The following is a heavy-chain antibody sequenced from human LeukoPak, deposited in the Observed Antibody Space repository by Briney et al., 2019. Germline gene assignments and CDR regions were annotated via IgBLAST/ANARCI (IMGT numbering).Heavy chain of an antibody. CDR2: IYYSGST. V-gene: IGHV4-59*01. D-gene: IGHD2-21*02. CDR3: ARGRGVTRNFDY. J-gene: IGHJ4*02. CDR1: GDSISSYY. Sequence: SETLSLTCTVSGDSISSYYWSWIRQPPGKGLEWIGYIYYSGSTNYNPSLKSRVTISVDTSKNQFSLKLSSVTAADTAVYYCARGRGVTRNFDYWGQGTLVTVSS.